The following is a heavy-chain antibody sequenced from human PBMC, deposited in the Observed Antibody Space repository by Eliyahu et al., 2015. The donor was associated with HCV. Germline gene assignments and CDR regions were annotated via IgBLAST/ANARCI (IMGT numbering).Heavy chain of an antibody. CDR3: ARHGGTVAGILDX. V-gene: IGHV4-39*01. CDR2: IYFHTGAT. CDR1: XDXISTSTFY. D-gene: IGHD6-19*01. Sequence: QVQLQESGPQXVRPSEXLSXXXTVSXDXISTSTFYWGXIRQSPERGLEWIGNIYFHTGATYYSPSLRSRVAMSIDTSKNQFSLRLNSVTAADTAVYYCARHGGTVAGILDXWGQGTPGHRLL. J-gene: IGHJ4*02.